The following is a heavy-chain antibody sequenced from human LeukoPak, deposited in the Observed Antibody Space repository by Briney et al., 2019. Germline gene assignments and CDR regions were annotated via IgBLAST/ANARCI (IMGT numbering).Heavy chain of an antibody. Sequence: ASVKVSCKASGYTFTGYCMHWVRQAPGQGLEWMGRINPNSGGTNYAQKFQGRVTMTRDTSISTAYMELSRLRSDDTAVYYCARGARFSPSGYSYGFFDYWGQGTLVTVSS. CDR2: INPNSGGT. V-gene: IGHV1-2*06. J-gene: IGHJ4*02. D-gene: IGHD5-18*01. CDR3: ARGARFSPSGYSYGFFDY. CDR1: GYTFTGYC.